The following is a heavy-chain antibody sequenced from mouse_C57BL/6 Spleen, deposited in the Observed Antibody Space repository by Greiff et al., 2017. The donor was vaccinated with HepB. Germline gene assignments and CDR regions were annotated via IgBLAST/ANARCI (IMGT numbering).Heavy chain of an antibody. D-gene: IGHD2-5*01. CDR2: IWSGGST. J-gene: IGHJ3*01. CDR1: GFSLTSYG. Sequence: VMLVESGPGLVQPSQSLSITCTVSGFSLTSYGVHWVRQSPGKGLEWLGVIWSGGSTDYNAAFINRLSISKENSKSKVFFKMNSLQADDPATYYCAGASYSNFGWFAYWGQGTPVTVSA. CDR3: AGASYSNFGWFAY. V-gene: IGHV2-2*01.